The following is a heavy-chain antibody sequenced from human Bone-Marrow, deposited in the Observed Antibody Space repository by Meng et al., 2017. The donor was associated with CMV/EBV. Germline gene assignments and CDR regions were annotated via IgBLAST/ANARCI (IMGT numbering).Heavy chain of an antibody. D-gene: IGHD2-15*01. J-gene: IGHJ6*02. CDR2: ISSSSSYI. Sequence: ESLKISCAASGFTFSSYSMNWVRQAPGKGLEWVSSISSSSSYIYYADSVKGRFTISRDNAKNSLYLQMNSLRAEDTAVYYCARGWDILVVSSAGGAMDVWGQGTTVTVSS. CDR3: ARGWDILVVSSAGGAMDV. V-gene: IGHV3-21*01. CDR1: GFTFSSYS.